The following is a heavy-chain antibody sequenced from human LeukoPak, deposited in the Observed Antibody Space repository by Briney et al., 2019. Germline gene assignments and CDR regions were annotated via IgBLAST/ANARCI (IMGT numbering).Heavy chain of an antibody. J-gene: IGHJ5*02. V-gene: IGHV4-31*03. Sequence: SETLSLTCTVSGGSISSGGYHWSWIRQHPGKGLEWIGYIYYSGSTYYNPSLKSRVTISVDTSKNQFSLKLSSVTAADTAVYYCARAYYDFSGGFDPWGQGTLVTVSS. CDR3: ARAYYDFSGGFDP. D-gene: IGHD3-3*01. CDR2: IYYSGST. CDR1: GGSISSGGYH.